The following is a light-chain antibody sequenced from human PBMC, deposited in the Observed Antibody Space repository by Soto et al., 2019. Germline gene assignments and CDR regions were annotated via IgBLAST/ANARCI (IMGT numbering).Light chain of an antibody. CDR3: SSYTSSSTLV. J-gene: IGLJ1*01. CDR2: EVS. CDR1: SSDVG. V-gene: IGLV2-14*01. Sequence: QSVLTQPASVSGSPTQSITISYSGASSDVGQPKAAPKLMIYEVSNRPSGVSNRFSGSKSGNTASLTISGLQAEDEADYYCSSYTSSSTLVFGTGTKVTVL.